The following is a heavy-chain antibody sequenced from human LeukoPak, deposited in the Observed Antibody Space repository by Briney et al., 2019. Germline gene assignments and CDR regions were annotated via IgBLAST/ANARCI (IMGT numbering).Heavy chain of an antibody. CDR3: ATSFGVADYFDY. V-gene: IGHV3-15*01. J-gene: IGHJ4*02. CDR1: GFTFSNAW. D-gene: IGHD3-3*01. CDR2: IKSNTDGGRT. Sequence: GGPLSLSGAASGFTFSNAWMNWARQAPGKGLEWVGRIKSNTDGGRTDYAAPVKGRFTISRDDSKNTLYLQMNSLKTEDTAVYYCATSFGVADYFDYWGQRTLVTVSS.